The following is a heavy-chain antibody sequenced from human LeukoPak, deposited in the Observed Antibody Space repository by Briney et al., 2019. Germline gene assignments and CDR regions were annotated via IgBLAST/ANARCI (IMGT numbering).Heavy chain of an antibody. Sequence: ASVKVSCKASGYTFTSYDISWVRQAPGQGLEWMGWISAYNGNTNYAQKLQGRVTMTTDTSTSTAYMELRSLRSDDTAVYYCARGEGTYDFWSGSPVFDYWGQGTLVTVSS. CDR1: GYTFTSYD. J-gene: IGHJ4*02. CDR3: ARGEGTYDFWSGSPVFDY. V-gene: IGHV1-18*01. CDR2: ISAYNGNT. D-gene: IGHD3-3*01.